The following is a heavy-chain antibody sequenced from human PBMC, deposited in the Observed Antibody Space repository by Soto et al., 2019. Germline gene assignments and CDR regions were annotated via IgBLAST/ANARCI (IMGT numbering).Heavy chain of an antibody. D-gene: IGHD2-15*01. J-gene: IGHJ4*02. CDR2: IYYSGST. CDR3: ARHLGYCSGGSCYDHLDEIETFDY. V-gene: IGHV4-39*01. Sequence: QLQLQESGPGLVKPSETLSLTCTVSGGSISSRSYYWGWIRQPPGKGLEWIGSIYYSGSTYYNPSLKSRVTISVDTSKNQFSLKLSSVTAADTAVYYCARHLGYCSGGSCYDHLDEIETFDYWGQGTLVTVSS. CDR1: GGSISSRSYY.